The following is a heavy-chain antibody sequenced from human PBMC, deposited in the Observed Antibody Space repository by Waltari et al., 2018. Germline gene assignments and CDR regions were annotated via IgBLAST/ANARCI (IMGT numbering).Heavy chain of an antibody. J-gene: IGHJ4*02. CDR3: ARGDGDLGY. CDR2: INAGNGNT. CDR1: GYTFTSYA. V-gene: IGHV1-3*01. Sequence: QVQLVQSGAEVKKPGASVKVSCKASGYTFTSYAMHWVRQAPGPRLEWMGGINAGNGNTKYSQKFQGRVTITRDTSASTAYMELSSLRSEDTAVYYCARGDGDLGYWGQGTLVTVSS.